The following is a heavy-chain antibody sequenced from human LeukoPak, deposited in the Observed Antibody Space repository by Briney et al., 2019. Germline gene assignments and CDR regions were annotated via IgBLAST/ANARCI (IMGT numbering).Heavy chain of an antibody. Sequence: HSGGSLRLSRAASGFTFSSYAMSWVRQAPGKGLEWVSAISGSGGSTYYADSVKGRFTISRDNSKNTLYLQMNSLRAEDTAVYYCAKFSRGSYPFDYWGQGTLVTVSS. J-gene: IGHJ4*02. CDR3: AKFSRGSYPFDY. CDR2: ISGSGGST. V-gene: IGHV3-23*01. CDR1: GFTFSSYA. D-gene: IGHD1-26*01.